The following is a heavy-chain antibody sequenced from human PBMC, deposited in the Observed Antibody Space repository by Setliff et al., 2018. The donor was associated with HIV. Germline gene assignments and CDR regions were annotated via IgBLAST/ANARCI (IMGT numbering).Heavy chain of an antibody. J-gene: IGHJ3*02. CDR3: ATYYTDYPRAFDI. CDR1: GGTFSNYA. CDR2: IIPIFGTT. D-gene: IGHD3-3*01. Sequence: SVKVSCKASGGTFSNYAITWVRQAPGQGLEWMGGIIPIFGTTDYAQKSQGRLTITADESTGTAYMELSSLRSEDTALYFCATYYTDYPRAFDIWGQGTMVTVSS. V-gene: IGHV1-69*13.